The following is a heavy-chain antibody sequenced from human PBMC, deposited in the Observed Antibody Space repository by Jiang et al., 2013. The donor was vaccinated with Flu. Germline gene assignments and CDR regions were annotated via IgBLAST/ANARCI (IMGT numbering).Heavy chain of an antibody. Sequence: EWVAVISYDGTEKFYGDSVKGRFTISRDDSKNTLYLQMNSLRAEDTALYYCARDAGYSTGWYAGYWGQGTLVTVSS. CDR2: ISYDGTEK. V-gene: IGHV3-30*03. CDR3: ARDAGYSTGWYAGY. D-gene: IGHD6-19*01. J-gene: IGHJ4*02.